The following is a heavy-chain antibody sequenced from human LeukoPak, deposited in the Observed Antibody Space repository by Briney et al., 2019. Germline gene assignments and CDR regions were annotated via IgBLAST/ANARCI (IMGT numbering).Heavy chain of an antibody. V-gene: IGHV3-21*01. CDR2: ISSSSSYI. D-gene: IGHD2-15*01. CDR3: ARNEGGGRYIMFDY. CDR1: GFTFSSYS. Sequence: GGSLRLSCAASGFTFSSYSMNWVRQAPGKGLEWVSSISSSSSYIYYADSVKGRFTISRDNAKNSLYLQMNSLRAEDTAVYYCARNEGGGRYIMFDYWGQGTLVTVSS. J-gene: IGHJ4*02.